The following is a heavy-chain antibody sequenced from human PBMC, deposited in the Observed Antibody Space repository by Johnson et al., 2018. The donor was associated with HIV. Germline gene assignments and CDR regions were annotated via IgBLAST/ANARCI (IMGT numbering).Heavy chain of an antibody. J-gene: IGHJ3*02. CDR1: GFSFDEYD. CDR3: ARGAVAAGLGAFDI. V-gene: IGHV3-20*04. D-gene: IGHD6-19*01. Sequence: VPLVESGGGVARPGGSLRLSCEASGFSFDEYDMSWVRQAPGKGLEWVSGIDWNGGSTGYADSVKGRFTISRDNAKNSLYLQMNSLRAEDTALYYCARGAVAAGLGAFDIWGQGTMVIVSS. CDR2: IDWNGGST.